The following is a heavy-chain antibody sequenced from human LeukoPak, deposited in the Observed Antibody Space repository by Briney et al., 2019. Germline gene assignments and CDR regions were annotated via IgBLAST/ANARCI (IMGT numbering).Heavy chain of an antibody. CDR1: GYTFTSYA. Sequence: PRASVKVSCKASGYTFTSYAMHWVRQAPGQRLEWMGWINAGNGNTKYSQKFRGRVTITRDTSASTAYMELSSLRSEDTAVYYCAREVYYYGSGSYGLDYWGQGTLVTVSS. V-gene: IGHV1-3*01. CDR3: AREVYYYGSGSYGLDY. J-gene: IGHJ4*02. D-gene: IGHD3-10*01. CDR2: INAGNGNT.